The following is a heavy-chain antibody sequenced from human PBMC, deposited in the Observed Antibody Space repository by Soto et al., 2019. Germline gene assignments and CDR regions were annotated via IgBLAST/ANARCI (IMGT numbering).Heavy chain of an antibody. D-gene: IGHD2-2*01. CDR1: GYTFTSYG. V-gene: IGHV1-18*01. J-gene: IGHJ4*02. Sequence: ASVKVSCKASGYTFTSYGISWVRQAPGQGLEWMGWISAYNGNTNYAQKLQGRVTMTTDTSTSTAYMELRSLRSDDTAVYYCARDRSPCSSTSCYGAEIDYWGQGTLVTVSS. CDR2: ISAYNGNT. CDR3: ARDRSPCSSTSCYGAEIDY.